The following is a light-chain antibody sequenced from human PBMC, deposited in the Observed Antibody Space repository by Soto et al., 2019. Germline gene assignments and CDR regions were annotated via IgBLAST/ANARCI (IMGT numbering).Light chain of an antibody. Sequence: DIQMTQSPSSLSASVGDRVTITCRASQSISSYLNWYQQKPGKAPKLLIYAASSLQSGVPSRFSGSGSGTDFSLTISSLQPEDFGTYYCQQVKSYPITFGQGTRLEIK. CDR1: QSISSY. V-gene: IGKV1-39*01. CDR3: QQVKSYPIT. CDR2: AAS. J-gene: IGKJ5*01.